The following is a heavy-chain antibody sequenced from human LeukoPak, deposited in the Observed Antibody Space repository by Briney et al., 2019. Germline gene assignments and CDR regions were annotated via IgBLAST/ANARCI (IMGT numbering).Heavy chain of an antibody. CDR3: ASGRIGDNWFDP. V-gene: IGHV4-59*01. D-gene: IGHD2/OR15-2a*01. Sequence: SETLSLTCTVSGGSISSYYWSWLRQPPGKGLEWIGYIYYSGSTNYNPSLKSRVTISVDTSKNQFSLKLSSVTAADTAVYYCASGRIGDNWFDPWGQGTLVTVSS. CDR2: IYYSGST. CDR1: GGSISSYY. J-gene: IGHJ5*02.